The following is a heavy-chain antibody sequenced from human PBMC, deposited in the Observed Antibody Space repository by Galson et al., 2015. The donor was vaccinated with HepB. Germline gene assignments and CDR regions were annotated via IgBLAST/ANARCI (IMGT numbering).Heavy chain of an antibody. CDR3: ARVSVGSGTQLLDY. CDR2: INPSDGSA. J-gene: IGHJ4*02. Sequence: SVKVSCKASGYTFINYYIHWVRQAPGQGLEWMGIINPSDGSANYAQNFQGRVSMTRDTSTSTMFMELSSLRSEDTGVYYCARVSVGSGTQLLDYWGLGTQVTVSS. V-gene: IGHV1-46*01. CDR1: GYTFINYY. D-gene: IGHD3-10*01.